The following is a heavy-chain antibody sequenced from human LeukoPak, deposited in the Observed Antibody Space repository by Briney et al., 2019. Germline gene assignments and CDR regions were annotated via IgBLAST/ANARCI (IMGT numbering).Heavy chain of an antibody. CDR3: ARAAQPGFDP. V-gene: IGHV3-48*01. Sequence: GGSLRLSCGASGLTFSSYSMNWVRQAPGKGLEWVSYISSDSGTIYQADSVKGRFTISRDNAKNSLYLQMNSLRAEDTAVYHCARAAQPGFDPWGQGTLVIVSS. CDR1: GLTFSSYS. J-gene: IGHJ5*02. CDR2: ISSDSGTI. D-gene: IGHD1-14*01.